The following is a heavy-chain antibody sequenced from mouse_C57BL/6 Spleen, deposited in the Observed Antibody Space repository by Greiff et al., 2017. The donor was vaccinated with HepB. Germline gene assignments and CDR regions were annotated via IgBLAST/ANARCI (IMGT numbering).Heavy chain of an antibody. CDR2: INPNNGGT. CDR3: ARGLGENIYYGNSYYAMDY. V-gene: IGHV1-22*01. J-gene: IGHJ4*01. Sequence: VQLQQSGPELVKPGASVKMSCKASGYTFTDYNMHWVKQSHGKSLEWIGYINPNNGGTSYNQKFKGKATLTVNKSSSTAYMELRSLTSEDSAVYYCARGLGENIYYGNSYYAMDYWGQGTSVTVSS. CDR1: GYTFTDYN. D-gene: IGHD2-1*01.